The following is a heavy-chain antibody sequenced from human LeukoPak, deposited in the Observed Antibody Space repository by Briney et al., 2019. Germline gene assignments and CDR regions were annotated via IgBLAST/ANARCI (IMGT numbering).Heavy chain of an antibody. J-gene: IGHJ4*02. CDR3: AREGGYYYDSSGILDY. D-gene: IGHD3-22*01. CDR2: INPNSGGT. CDR1: GYTFTGYY. V-gene: IGHV1-2*02. Sequence: ASVKVSCKASGYTFTGYYMHWVRQAPGQGLEWMGWINPNSGGTNYAQKFQGRVTMTRDTSISTAYMELSRLRSDDTAVYYCAREGGYYYDSSGILDYWGQGTLVTVSS.